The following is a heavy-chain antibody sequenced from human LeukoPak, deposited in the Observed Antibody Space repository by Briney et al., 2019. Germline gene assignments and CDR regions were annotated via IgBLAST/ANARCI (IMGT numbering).Heavy chain of an antibody. CDR3: ARGVSYYDSSGYYNEYFQH. CDR1: GGSISSYY. D-gene: IGHD3-22*01. Sequence: PSETLSLTCTVSGGSISSYYWSWIRQPPGKGLEWIGYIYYSGSTNYNPSLKSRVTISVDASKNQFSLKLSSVTAADTAVYYCARGVSYYDSSGYYNEYFQHWGQGTLVTVSS. V-gene: IGHV4-59*08. J-gene: IGHJ1*01. CDR2: IYYSGST.